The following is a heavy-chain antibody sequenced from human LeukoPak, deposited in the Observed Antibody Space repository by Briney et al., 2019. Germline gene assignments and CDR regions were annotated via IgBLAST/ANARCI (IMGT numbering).Heavy chain of an antibody. CDR3: ARADCSSTSCPPFDY. CDR2: ISGNWGST. Sequence: PGGSLRLSCAASGFTFSSYAMHWVRQAPGKGLEYVSAISGNWGSTYYANSVKGRFTISRDNSKNTLSLQMGSLRAEDMAVYYCARADCSSTSCPPFDYWGQGTLVTVSS. D-gene: IGHD2-2*01. CDR1: GFTFSSYA. J-gene: IGHJ4*02. V-gene: IGHV3-64*01.